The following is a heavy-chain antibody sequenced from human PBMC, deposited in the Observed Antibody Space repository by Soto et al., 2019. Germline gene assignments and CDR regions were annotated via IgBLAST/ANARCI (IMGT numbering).Heavy chain of an antibody. V-gene: IGHV4-34*01. CDR3: ARGRIAARNYYYGMDV. D-gene: IGHD6-6*01. CDR2: INHSGST. J-gene: IGHJ6*02. Sequence: ASETLSLTCAVYGGSFSGYYWSWIRQPPGKGLEWIGEINHSGSTNYNPSLKSRVTISVDTSKNQFSLKLSSVTAADTAVYYRARGRIAARNYYYGMDVWGQGTTVTVSS. CDR1: GGSFSGYY.